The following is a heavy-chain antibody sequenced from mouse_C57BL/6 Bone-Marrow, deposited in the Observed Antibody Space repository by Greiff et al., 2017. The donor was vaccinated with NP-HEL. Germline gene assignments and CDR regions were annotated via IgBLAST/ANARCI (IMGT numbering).Heavy chain of an antibody. CDR2: IDPEDGET. CDR1: GFNIKDYY. D-gene: IGHD1-1*01. Sequence: VQLQQSGAELVKPGASVKLSCTASGFNIKDYYMHWVKQRTEQGLEWIGRIDPEDGETKYAPNFQGKATITADTSSNTAYLQLSSLTSEYTAVYYCASITTVDNYYAMDYWGQGTSVTVSS. V-gene: IGHV14-2*01. J-gene: IGHJ4*01. CDR3: ASITTVDNYYAMDY.